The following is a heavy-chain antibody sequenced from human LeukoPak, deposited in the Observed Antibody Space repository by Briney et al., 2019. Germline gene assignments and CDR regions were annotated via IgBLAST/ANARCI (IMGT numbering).Heavy chain of an antibody. Sequence: SETLSLTCTVSGGSISSYYWSWIRQPPGKGLEWIGYIYYSGSTNYNPSLKSRVTISVDTSKNQFSLKLSSVTAADTAVYYCARHGVAAAGPPHYYYYGMDVWGQGTTVTVSS. V-gene: IGHV4-59*08. CDR2: IYYSGST. CDR3: ARHGVAAAGPPHYYYYGMDV. J-gene: IGHJ6*02. D-gene: IGHD6-13*01. CDR1: GGSISSYY.